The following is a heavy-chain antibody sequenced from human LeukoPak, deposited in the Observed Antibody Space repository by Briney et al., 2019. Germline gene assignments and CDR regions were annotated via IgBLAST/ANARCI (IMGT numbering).Heavy chain of an antibody. V-gene: IGHV3-21*01. CDR3: TRRTAFDI. J-gene: IGHJ3*02. CDR2: ISSTSDNI. CDR1: GFTFSIYS. Sequence: GGSLSLSCAVSGFTFSIYSVNWVRQASGKGLEWVSSISSTSDNIYSADSVKGRFTISSDNDKKSLYLQMNNLRAEDTAVYYCTRRTAFDIWGEGTMVTVSS.